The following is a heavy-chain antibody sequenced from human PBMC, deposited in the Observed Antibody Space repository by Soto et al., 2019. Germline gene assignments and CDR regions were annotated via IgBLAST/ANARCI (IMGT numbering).Heavy chain of an antibody. Sequence: GESLRLSFSAAGFPFMNYSLTWVRQAPGKGLEWVSSISGSGGFTHYADSVKGRFTISRDNSKNTFYLQMNSLRAEDTAVYYCAKFGMATTKRSPPYYFDYWGQGTMVNVSS. CDR2: ISGSGGFT. V-gene: IGHV3-23*01. CDR3: AKFGMATTKRSPPYYFDY. CDR1: GFPFMNYS. J-gene: IGHJ4*02. D-gene: IGHD1-1*01.